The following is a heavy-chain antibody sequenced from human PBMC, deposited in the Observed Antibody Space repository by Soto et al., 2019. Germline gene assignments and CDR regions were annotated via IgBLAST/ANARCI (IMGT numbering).Heavy chain of an antibody. D-gene: IGHD6-13*01. V-gene: IGHV4-34*01. J-gene: IGHJ5*02. CDR2: INHSGST. Sequence: PSETLSLTCAVYGGSFSGYYWSWIRQPPGKGLEWIGEINHSGSTNYNPSLKSRVTISVDTSKNQFSLKLSSVTAADTAVYYCATSNPGIATGWFDPWGQGTLVTVSS. CDR1: GGSFSGYY. CDR3: ATSNPGIATGWFDP.